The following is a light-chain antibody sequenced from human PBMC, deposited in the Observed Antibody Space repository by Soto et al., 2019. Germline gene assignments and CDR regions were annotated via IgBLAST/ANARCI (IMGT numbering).Light chain of an antibody. CDR1: QSVSSH. V-gene: IGKV3-20*01. J-gene: IGKJ2*01. CDR3: QQYGSSPYT. CDR2: GAS. Sequence: EIVLTQSPGTLSLSPGERATLSCRVSQSVSSHLAWYQQKPGQAPRLLIYGASTRATGIPDRFSGSGSETDFTLTISRLEPEDFAVYYCQQYGSSPYTLGQGTKLEIK.